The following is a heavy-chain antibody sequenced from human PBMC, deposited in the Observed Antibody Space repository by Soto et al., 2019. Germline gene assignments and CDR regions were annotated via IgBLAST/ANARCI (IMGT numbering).Heavy chain of an antibody. J-gene: IGHJ6*02. CDR3: ARDYYGSGSFGSYYYYGMDV. V-gene: IGHV4-59*11. Sequence: SETLSLTCSVSGGSLSSHYLTWIRQPPGKGLEWIGCIYYSGSTNYNPSLKSRVTISVDKSKNQFSLKLSSVTAADTAVYYCARDYYGSGSFGSYYYYGMDVWGQGTTVTVSS. CDR2: IYYSGST. D-gene: IGHD3-10*01. CDR1: GGSLSSHY.